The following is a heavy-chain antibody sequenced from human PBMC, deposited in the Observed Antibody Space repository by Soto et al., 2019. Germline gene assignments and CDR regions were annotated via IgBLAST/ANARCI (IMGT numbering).Heavy chain of an antibody. V-gene: IGHV3-72*01. CDR3: ARVGNPSTFDY. CDR2: TRNKANSYTT. Sequence: GGSLRLSCAASGFTFSDHYMDWVRQAPGKGLEWVGRTRNKANSYTTEYAASVKGRFTISRDDSKNSLYLQMNSLKTEDTAVYYCARVGNPSTFDYWGQGTLVTVSS. D-gene: IGHD4-4*01. CDR1: GFTFSDHY. J-gene: IGHJ4*02.